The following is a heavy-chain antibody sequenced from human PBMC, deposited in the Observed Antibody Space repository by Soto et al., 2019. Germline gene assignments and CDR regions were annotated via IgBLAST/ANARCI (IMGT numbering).Heavy chain of an antibody. Sequence: EVPLVESGGGLVKPGGSLRLSCAASGFTFSTYSMNWVRQAPGKGLEWVSYISSSSTYIYYADSVKGRFTISRDNAKNSLYLQMNSLRAEDTAVYYCLIAVAGSFAPDYWGQGTLVTVSS. J-gene: IGHJ4*02. CDR1: GFTFSTYS. CDR3: LIAVAGSFAPDY. V-gene: IGHV3-21*01. D-gene: IGHD6-19*01. CDR2: ISSSSTYI.